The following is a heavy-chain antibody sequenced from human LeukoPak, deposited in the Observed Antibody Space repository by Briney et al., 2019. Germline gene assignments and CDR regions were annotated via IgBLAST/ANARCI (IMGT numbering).Heavy chain of an antibody. V-gene: IGHV4-61*02. J-gene: IGHJ1*01. D-gene: IGHD3-22*01. CDR2: IYTSGST. CDR3: ARTSLYYYDSSGYSLAGEYFQH. Sequence: PSETLSLTCTVSGGSISSGSYYWSWIRQPAGKGLEWIGRIYTSGSTNYNPSLKSRVTISVDTSKNQFSLKLSSVTAADTAVYYCARTSLYYYDSSGYSLAGEYFQHWGQGTLVTVSS. CDR1: GGSISSGSYY.